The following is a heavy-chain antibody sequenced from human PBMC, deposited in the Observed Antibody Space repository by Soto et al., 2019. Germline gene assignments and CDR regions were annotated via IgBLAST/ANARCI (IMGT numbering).Heavy chain of an antibody. CDR2: INSDGSST. J-gene: IGHJ4*02. V-gene: IGHV3-74*01. Sequence: PGGSLRLSCAASRFTFSSYWMHWVRQAPGKGLVWVSRINSDGSSTSYADSVKRRFTISRDNAKNTLYLQMNSLRAEDTAVYYCARDPYDSSHRDYWGQGPPVPVSS. CDR1: RFTFSSYW. D-gene: IGHD3-22*01. CDR3: ARDPYDSSHRDY.